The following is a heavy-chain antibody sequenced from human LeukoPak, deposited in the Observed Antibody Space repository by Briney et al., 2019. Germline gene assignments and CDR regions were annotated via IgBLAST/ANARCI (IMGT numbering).Heavy chain of an antibody. CDR1: GYPFNNYD. J-gene: IGHJ5*02. CDR3: AREGGSIDWFDP. D-gene: IGHD3-16*01. V-gene: IGHV1-8*01. CDR2: MNPNSGNT. Sequence: ASVKVSCKASGYPFNNYDINWVRQATGQGLEWMGWMNPNSGNTGYAQKFQGRVTMNRNTSISTAYMELSSLRSEDTAVYYCAREGGSIDWFDPWGQGTLVTVSS.